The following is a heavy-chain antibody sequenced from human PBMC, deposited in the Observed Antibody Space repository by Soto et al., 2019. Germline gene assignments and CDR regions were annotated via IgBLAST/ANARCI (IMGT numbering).Heavy chain of an antibody. J-gene: IGHJ2*01. CDR2: NLPLFNIS. V-gene: IGHV1-69*01. D-gene: IGHD3-16*02. CDR3: ARRRLGYRSWYFDI. Sequence: QVQLVQSGAEVKKPGSSVKVSCKASGGAFSSYAISWVRQAPGQGLEWMGGNLPLFNISNYAQKFQGRVTITADEPTSTAYMNLSNLTSEDTAVYYCARRRLGYRSWYFDICGRGTLITVSS. CDR1: GGAFSSYA.